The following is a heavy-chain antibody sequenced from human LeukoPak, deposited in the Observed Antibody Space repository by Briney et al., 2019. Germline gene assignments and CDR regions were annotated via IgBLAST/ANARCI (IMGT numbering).Heavy chain of an antibody. D-gene: IGHD3-22*01. CDR3: ARATVDSSGYYYVFHFDY. Sequence: SETLSLTCAVYGGSFSGYYWSWIRQPPGKGLEWIGEINHSGSTNYNPSLKSRVTMSVGTSKNQFSLKLSSVTAADTAVYYCARATVDSSGYYYVFHFDYWGQGTLVTVSS. V-gene: IGHV4-34*01. CDR2: INHSGST. CDR1: GGSFSGYY. J-gene: IGHJ4*02.